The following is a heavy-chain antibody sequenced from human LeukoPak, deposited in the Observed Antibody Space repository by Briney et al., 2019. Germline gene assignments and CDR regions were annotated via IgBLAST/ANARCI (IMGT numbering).Heavy chain of an antibody. V-gene: IGHV4-59*01. Sequence: SETLSITCTVSGGSISSYYWSWIRQPPGKGLEWIGYIYYSGSTNYNPSLKSRVTISVDTSKNQFSLKLSSVTAADTAVYYCARGAYYYDSSGYYYPNDYWGQGTLVTVSS. D-gene: IGHD3-22*01. CDR2: IYYSGST. CDR3: ARGAYYYDSSGYYYPNDY. J-gene: IGHJ4*02. CDR1: GGSISSYY.